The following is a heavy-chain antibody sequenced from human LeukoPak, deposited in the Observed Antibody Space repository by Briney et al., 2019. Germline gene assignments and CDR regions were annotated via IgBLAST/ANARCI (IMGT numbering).Heavy chain of an antibody. CDR2: ISAYNGNT. D-gene: IGHD2-21*02. Sequence: ASVKVSCKASGYTFTSYGISWVRQAPGQGLEWMGWISAYNGNTNYAQKLQGRVTMTTDTSTSTAYMELRSLRSDDTAVYYCAREPNCGGDCYAFTKGYDGMDVWGQGTTVTVSS. V-gene: IGHV1-18*01. CDR1: GYTFTSYG. J-gene: IGHJ6*02. CDR3: AREPNCGGDCYAFTKGYDGMDV.